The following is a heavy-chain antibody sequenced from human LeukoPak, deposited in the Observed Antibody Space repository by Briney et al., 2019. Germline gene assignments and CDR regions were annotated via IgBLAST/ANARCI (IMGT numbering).Heavy chain of an antibody. CDR3: ARTDAFDI. Sequence: SGGSLRLSCAASGFTVSSNYMSWVRQAPGKGLEWVSAISGSGGSTYYADSVKGRFTISRDNSKNTLYLQMSSLRAEDTAVYYCARTDAFDIWGQGTMVTVSS. J-gene: IGHJ3*02. CDR2: ISGSGGST. V-gene: IGHV3-23*01. CDR1: GFTVSSNY.